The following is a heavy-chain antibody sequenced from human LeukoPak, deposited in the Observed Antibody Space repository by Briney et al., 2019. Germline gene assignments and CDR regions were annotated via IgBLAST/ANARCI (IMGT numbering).Heavy chain of an antibody. J-gene: IGHJ6*02. CDR1: GYTFTSYG. V-gene: IGHV1-18*01. CDR2: ISAYNGNT. D-gene: IGHD2-15*01. Sequence: ASVKVSCKASGYTFTSYGISWVRQAPGQGLEWMGWISAYNGNTNYAQKLQGRVTMTTDTSTSTAYMELRSLRSDDTAVYYCARAYCSGGSCYSIRSYYYYGMDVWGQGTTVTVSS. CDR3: ARAYCSGGSCYSIRSYYYYGMDV.